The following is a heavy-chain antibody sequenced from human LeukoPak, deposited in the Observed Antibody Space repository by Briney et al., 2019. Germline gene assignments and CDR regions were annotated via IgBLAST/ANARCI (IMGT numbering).Heavy chain of an antibody. V-gene: IGHV3-7*01. J-gene: IGHJ3*02. Sequence: GGSLRLSCAASGFIFNNYYMSWVRQAPGKGLEWVANIKPGGSEKYYVDSVKGRFTISRDNAMNSLDLQMDSLRAEDTAVYYCARGEGGAAFDIWGQGTMVTVSS. CDR3: ARGEGGAAFDI. CDR1: GFIFNNYY. CDR2: IKPGGSEK. D-gene: IGHD3-16*01.